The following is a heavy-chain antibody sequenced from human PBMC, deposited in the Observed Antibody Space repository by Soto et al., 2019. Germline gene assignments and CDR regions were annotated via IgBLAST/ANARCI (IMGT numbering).Heavy chain of an antibody. CDR2: IYHSGST. D-gene: IGHD3-22*01. CDR3: ARGYDSSGYPGY. Sequence: SETLSLTCAVSGYSISSGYYWGWIRQPPGKGLEWIGSIYHSGSTYYNPSLKSRVTISVDTSKNQFSLKLSSVTAADTAVYYCARGYDSSGYPGYWGQGTLVTSPQ. CDR1: GYSISSGYY. J-gene: IGHJ4*02. V-gene: IGHV4-38-2*01.